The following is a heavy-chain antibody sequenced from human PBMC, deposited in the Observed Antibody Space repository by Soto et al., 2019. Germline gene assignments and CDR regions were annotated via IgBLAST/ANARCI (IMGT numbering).Heavy chain of an antibody. V-gene: IGHV4-34*01. CDR2: INHSGST. Sequence: SETLSLTCAVDGGALSGYYWSGSRQPPGKGLEWIGEINHSGSTNYNPPLKSRVTISVDTSKNQFSLKLSSVTAADTAVYYCARTKNILTGFYYYYYYGMDVWGQGTTVT. J-gene: IGHJ6*02. CDR3: ARTKNILTGFYYYYYYGMDV. CDR1: GGALSGYY. D-gene: IGHD3-9*01.